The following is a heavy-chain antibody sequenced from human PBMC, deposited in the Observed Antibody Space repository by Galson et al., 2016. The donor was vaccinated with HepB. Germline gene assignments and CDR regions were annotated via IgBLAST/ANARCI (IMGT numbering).Heavy chain of an antibody. D-gene: IGHD5-18*01. J-gene: IGHJ6*02. Sequence: SVKVSCKASGVTLSSNGISWVRQAPGQGLEWMGGINPLFGAPNYAQKFQGRVTITADGSTSTAYMELSSLRSEDTAVYYCARDGDTPKVGGYYDGMDGWGQGTRVTVSS. CDR3: ARDGDTPKVGGYYDGMDG. V-gene: IGHV1-69*13. CDR2: INPLFGAP. CDR1: GVTLSSNG.